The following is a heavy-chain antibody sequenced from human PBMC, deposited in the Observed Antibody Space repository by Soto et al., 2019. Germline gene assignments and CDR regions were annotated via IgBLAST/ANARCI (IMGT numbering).Heavy chain of an antibody. CDR3: ARLLTFWSGYYSCFDY. D-gene: IGHD3-3*01. CDR2: IYYSGST. V-gene: IGHV4-30-4*01. Sequence: SETLSLTCTVSGGSISSGDYYWSWIRQPPGKGLEWIGYIYYSGSTYYNPSLKSRVTISVDTSKNQFSLKLSSVTAADTAVYYCARLLTFWSGYYSCFDYWGQGTLVTAPQ. J-gene: IGHJ4*02. CDR1: GGSISSGDYY.